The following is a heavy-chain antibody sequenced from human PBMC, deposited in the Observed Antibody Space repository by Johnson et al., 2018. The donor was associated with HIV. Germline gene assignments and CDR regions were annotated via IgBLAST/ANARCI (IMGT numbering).Heavy chain of an antibody. V-gene: IGHV3-53*01. CDR1: GFTVRSNY. CDR2: IYSGGST. CDR3: ARDWAAVGRVGGMDAFDI. D-gene: IGHD6-13*01. J-gene: IGHJ3*02. Sequence: QLVESGGGLIQPGGSLRLSCAASGFTVRSNYMSWVRQAPGKGLEWVSVIYSGGSTNYADSVKGRFTISRDISKNTLYLQMNSLRAEDTAVYYCARDWAAVGRVGGMDAFDIWGQGTMVTVSS.